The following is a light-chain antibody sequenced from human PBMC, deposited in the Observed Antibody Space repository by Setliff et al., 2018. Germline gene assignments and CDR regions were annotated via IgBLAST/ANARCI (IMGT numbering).Light chain of an antibody. CDR3: SSYTNSRTVI. J-gene: IGLJ2*01. V-gene: IGLV2-14*03. CDR1: NSDVGAYNY. CDR2: DVS. Sequence: QSVLTQPASVSGSPGQSITISCTGTNSDVGAYNYVSWYQRHPGEAPKLLLYDVSNRPSGISHRFSGSKSGSTASLTISGLQAGDEADYFCSSYTNSRTVIFGGGTKVTVL.